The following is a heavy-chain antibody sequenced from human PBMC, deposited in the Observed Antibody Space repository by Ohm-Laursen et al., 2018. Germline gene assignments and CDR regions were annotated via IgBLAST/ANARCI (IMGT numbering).Heavy chain of an antibody. V-gene: IGHV1-2*02. D-gene: IGHD3-22*01. CDR3: ARAQYSSGVGVFDY. CDR2: INPDSGGT. CDR1: GYIFTGYY. Sequence: ASVKVSCKASGYIFTGYYMHWVRQAPGQGLEWMGWINPDSGGTKYGQKFQGRVTMTRDTSITTLYMELNSLTFDGTAVYYCARAQYSSGVGVFDYWGQGTLVTVSS. J-gene: IGHJ4*02.